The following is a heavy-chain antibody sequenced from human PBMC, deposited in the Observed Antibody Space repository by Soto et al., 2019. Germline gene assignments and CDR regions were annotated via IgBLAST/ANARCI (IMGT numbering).Heavy chain of an antibody. CDR1: GFTFSSYA. D-gene: IGHD3-22*01. Sequence: EVQLLESGGGLVQPGGSLRLSCAASGFTFSSYAMSWVRQAPGKGLEWVSAISGSGGSTYYEDSVKGRFTISRDNSKNTLYLQMNSLRAEDTAVYYCAKEVTMIVVPRGWFDPWGQGTLVTVSS. CDR2: ISGSGGST. CDR3: AKEVTMIVVPRGWFDP. J-gene: IGHJ5*02. V-gene: IGHV3-23*01.